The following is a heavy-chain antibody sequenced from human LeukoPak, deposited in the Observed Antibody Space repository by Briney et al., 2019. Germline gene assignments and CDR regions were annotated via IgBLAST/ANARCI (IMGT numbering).Heavy chain of an antibody. V-gene: IGHV1-8*01. D-gene: IGHD2-15*01. J-gene: IGHJ3*02. CDR3: AICSGGSCDPNDAFDI. Sequence: ASVKVSCKASGYTFTSYDIHWVRQATGQGLEWMGWMNPNSGNTGYAQKFQGRVTMTRNTSISTAYMELSSLRSEDTAVYYCAICSGGSCDPNDAFDIWGQGTMVTVSS. CDR2: MNPNSGNT. CDR1: GYTFTSYD.